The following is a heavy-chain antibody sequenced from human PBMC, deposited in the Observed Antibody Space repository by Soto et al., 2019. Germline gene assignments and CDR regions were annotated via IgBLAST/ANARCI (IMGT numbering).Heavy chain of an antibody. CDR3: ARDTGDGTFDF. CDR2: INAGYGNT. V-gene: IGHV1-3*01. J-gene: IGHJ4*02. CDR1: GYTFSSYA. Sequence: ASVKVSCKASGYTFSSYAMHWLLQAPGQRLEWMGWINAGYGNTKSSQKFQDRVTISRDTSASTAYMELTSLRSEDTAVYYCARDTGDGTFDFWGQGTQVTVPQ. D-gene: IGHD7-27*01.